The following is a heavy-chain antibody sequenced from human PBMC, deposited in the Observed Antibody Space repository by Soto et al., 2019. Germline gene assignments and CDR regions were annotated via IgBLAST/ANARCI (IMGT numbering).Heavy chain of an antibody. Sequence: QVILQESGPGLVKPSETLSLNCNVSGFSISSGFYWGWVRQPPGKGLEWIGAIYHSGTTYFNPSLKSRVTRTIDTSKNQFSLSLASVAAADTAMYYCARGMNPQDYWGQGTLVTVSS. CDR2: IYHSGTT. J-gene: IGHJ4*02. CDR3: ARGMNPQDY. V-gene: IGHV4-38-2*02. D-gene: IGHD6-13*01. CDR1: GFSISSGFY.